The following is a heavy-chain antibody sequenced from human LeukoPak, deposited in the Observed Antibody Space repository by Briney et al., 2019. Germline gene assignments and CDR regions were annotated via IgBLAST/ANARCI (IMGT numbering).Heavy chain of an antibody. CDR2: IYYSGST. Sequence: PSETLSLTCTVSGSSISSGGYYWSWIRQHPGKGLEWIGYIYYSGSTYYNPSLKSRVTISVDTSKNQFSLKLSSVTAADTAVYYCARLYFDSTYYFDYWGQGTLVTVSS. CDR3: ARLYFDSTYYFDY. CDR1: GSSISSGGYY. J-gene: IGHJ4*02. V-gene: IGHV4-31*03. D-gene: IGHD3-9*01.